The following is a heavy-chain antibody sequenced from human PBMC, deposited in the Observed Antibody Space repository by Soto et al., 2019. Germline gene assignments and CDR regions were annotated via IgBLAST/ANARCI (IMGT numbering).Heavy chain of an antibody. CDR1: GYTFTSYA. D-gene: IGHD6-13*01. CDR2: INAGNGNT. J-gene: IGHJ3*02. V-gene: IGHV1-3*01. Sequence: GASVKVSCQASGYTFTSYAMHWVRQAPGQRLEWMGWINAGNGNTKYSQKFQGRVTITRDTSASTAYMELSSLRSEDTAVYYCARDSSSWYFAAQGAFDIWGQGTMVTVSS. CDR3: ARDSSSWYFAAQGAFDI.